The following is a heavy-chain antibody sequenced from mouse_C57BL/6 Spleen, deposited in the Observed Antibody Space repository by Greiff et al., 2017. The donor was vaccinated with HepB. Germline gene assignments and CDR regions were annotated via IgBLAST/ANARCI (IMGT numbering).Heavy chain of an antibody. D-gene: IGHD2-3*01. Sequence: VNLVESGAELARPGASVKLSCKASGYTFTSYGISWVKQRTGQGLEWIGEIYPRSGNTYYNEKFKGKATLTADKSSSTAYMELRSLTSEDSAVYFCAPIYDGYSWFAYWGQGTLVTVSA. CDR3: APIYDGYSWFAY. CDR2: IYPRSGNT. V-gene: IGHV1-81*01. CDR1: GYTFTSYG. J-gene: IGHJ3*01.